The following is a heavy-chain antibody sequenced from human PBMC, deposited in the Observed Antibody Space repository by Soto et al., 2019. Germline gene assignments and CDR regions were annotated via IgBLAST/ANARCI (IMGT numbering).Heavy chain of an antibody. J-gene: IGHJ4*02. D-gene: IGHD5-18*01. CDR3: ASSSIQLWSLVPYCDY. V-gene: IGHV3-66*01. Sequence: PGGSLRLSCAASGFTVSSNYMIWVRQAPGKGLEWVSVIYSDVNKYYADSVKGRFTISRDNSKNTLYLQMNSLRAEDTAVYYCASSSIQLWSLVPYCDYWGQGTLVTVSS. CDR2: IYSDVNK. CDR1: GFTVSSNY.